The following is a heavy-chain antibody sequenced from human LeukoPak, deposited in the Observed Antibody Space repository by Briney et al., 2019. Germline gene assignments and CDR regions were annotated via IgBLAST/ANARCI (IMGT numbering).Heavy chain of an antibody. J-gene: IGHJ6*02. CDR2: IYYSGST. V-gene: IGHV4-31*03. D-gene: IGHD6-19*01. CDR1: GGSISSGGYY. CDR3: ARVRRVAVAGTRNYYYYYGMDV. Sequence: PSQTLSLTCTVSGGSISSGGYYWSWIRQHPGEGLEWIGYIYYSGSTYYNPSLKSRVTISVDTSKNQFSLKLSSVTAADTAVYYCARVRRVAVAGTRNYYYYYGMDVWGQGTTVTVSS.